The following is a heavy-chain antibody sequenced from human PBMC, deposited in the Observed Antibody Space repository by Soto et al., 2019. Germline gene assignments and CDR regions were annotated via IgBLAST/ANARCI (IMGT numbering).Heavy chain of an antibody. CDR2: IIPIFGTA. Sequence: SVKVSCKASGGTFSSYAISWVRQAPGQGLEWMGGIIPIFGTANYAQKFQGRVTITADESTSTAYMELSSLRSEDTAVYYCVGEYYDSSGYYYFDYWGQGTLVTVSS. J-gene: IGHJ4*02. V-gene: IGHV1-69*13. D-gene: IGHD3-22*01. CDR1: GGTFSSYA. CDR3: VGEYYDSSGYYYFDY.